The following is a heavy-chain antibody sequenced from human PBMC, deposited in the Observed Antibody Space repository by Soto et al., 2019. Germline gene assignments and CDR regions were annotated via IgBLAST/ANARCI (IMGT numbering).Heavy chain of an antibody. CDR3: ARGYYDFWSGYQEGYYFDY. CDR2: IYHSGST. CDR1: GGSISSSNW. V-gene: IGHV4-4*02. D-gene: IGHD3-3*01. J-gene: IGHJ4*02. Sequence: PSETLSLTCAVSGGSISSSNWWSWVRQPPGKGLEWIGEIYHSGSTNYNPSLKSRVTISVDTSKNQFSLKLSSVTAADTAVYYCARGYYDFWSGYQEGYYFDYWGQGTLVTVSS.